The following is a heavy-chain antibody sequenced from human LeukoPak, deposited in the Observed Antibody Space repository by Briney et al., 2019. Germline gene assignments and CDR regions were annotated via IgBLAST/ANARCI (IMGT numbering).Heavy chain of an antibody. CDR3: ARDSKQYSSNDYMDV. V-gene: IGHV3-20*04. J-gene: IGHJ6*03. CDR2: INWNGGST. CDR1: GFTFDDCG. D-gene: IGHD6-13*01. Sequence: GGSLRLSCAASGFTFDDCGMSWVRQAPGKGLEWVSGINWNGGSTGYADSVKGRFTISRDNAKNSLYLQMNSLRAEDTALYYCARDSKQYSSNDYMDVWGKGTTVTVSS.